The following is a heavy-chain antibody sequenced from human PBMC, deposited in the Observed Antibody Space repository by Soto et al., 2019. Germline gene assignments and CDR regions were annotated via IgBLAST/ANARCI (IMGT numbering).Heavy chain of an antibody. Sequence: PGGSLRLSCAASGFTFSSYAMSWVRQAPGKGLEWVSAISCSGGSTYYADSVKGRFTISRDNSKNTLYLQMNSLRAADTAVYYCAKGRYHPARYYGMDVWGQGTTVTVSS. CDR1: GFTFSSYA. J-gene: IGHJ6*02. CDR3: AKGRYHPARYYGMDV. CDR2: ISCSGGST. V-gene: IGHV3-23*01. D-gene: IGHD1-20*01.